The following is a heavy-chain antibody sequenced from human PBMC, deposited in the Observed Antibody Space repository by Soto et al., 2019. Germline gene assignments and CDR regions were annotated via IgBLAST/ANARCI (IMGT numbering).Heavy chain of an antibody. V-gene: IGHV1-18*01. J-gene: IGHJ2*01. CDR2: ISVYNGNT. Sequence: QVQLVQSGAEVKQPGASVKVSCRASGYTFTSYGISWVRQAPGQGLEWMGWISVYNGNTNYAQKFQGRVTMTTDTSTTTAYMELRSLRSDDTAVYYWARPKPEDYGFPLGYFDLWGRGTLVTVSS. D-gene: IGHD4-17*01. CDR1: GYTFTSYG. CDR3: ARPKPEDYGFPLGYFDL.